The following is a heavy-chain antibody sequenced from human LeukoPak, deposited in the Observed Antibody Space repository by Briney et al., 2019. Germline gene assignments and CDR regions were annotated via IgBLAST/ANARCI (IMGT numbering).Heavy chain of an antibody. D-gene: IGHD2-15*01. J-gene: IGHJ5*02. Sequence: ASVKVSCKASGYIFTGFYIHWVRQAPGQGPEWMGWINPKTGATKNAQNFQGRVTLTRDTSINTAYMELSSLRSDDTAVYYCARDDKLGYCSGDCCVWFDPWGQGTLVTVSS. CDR3: ARDDKLGYCSGDCCVWFDP. V-gene: IGHV1-2*02. CDR2: INPKTGAT. CDR1: GYIFTGFY.